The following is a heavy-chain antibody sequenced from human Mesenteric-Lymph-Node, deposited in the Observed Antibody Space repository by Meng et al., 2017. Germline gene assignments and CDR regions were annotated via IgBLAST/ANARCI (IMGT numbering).Heavy chain of an antibody. J-gene: IGHJ3*01. CDR1: GFTFTTYS. V-gene: IGHV3-74*01. CDR3: ARVSVTSDF. Sequence: GESLKISCAASGFTFTTYSMDWVRQAPGKGLVWVARINTAGTTTTYADSVKGRFTISRDNAKNTLYLQMNSLRAEDTAVYYCARVSVTSDFWGQGKMV. D-gene: IGHD4-17*01. CDR2: INTAGTTT.